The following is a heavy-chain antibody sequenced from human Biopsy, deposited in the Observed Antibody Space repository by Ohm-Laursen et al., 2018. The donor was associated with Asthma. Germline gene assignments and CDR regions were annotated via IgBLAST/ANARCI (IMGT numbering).Heavy chain of an antibody. J-gene: IGHJ4*02. Sequence: SLRLSCAASGFTFRSYAMHWVRQAPGKGLERVAVGGSYYDGGIKDYAASVHVRFTCSRDDSKNNLYLQMNSLRPDDTAVYYCARDVMEWYLPAFDFWGQGTLVTVSS. CDR1: GFTFRSYA. CDR2: GGSYYDGGIK. CDR3: ARDVMEWYLPAFDF. V-gene: IGHV3-30-3*01. D-gene: IGHD3-3*01.